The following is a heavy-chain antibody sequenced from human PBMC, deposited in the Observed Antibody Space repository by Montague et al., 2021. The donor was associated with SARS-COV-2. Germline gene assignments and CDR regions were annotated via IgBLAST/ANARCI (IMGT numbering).Heavy chain of an antibody. Sequence: QSGAEVKKPGESLKISCKASGYTFTSYDINWVRQATGQGLEWMGWMNPNSGNTGYAQKFQGRVTMTRNTSISTAYMELSSLRSEDTAVYYCARARFLSAIVVHHYYYYGMDVWGQGTTVTGSS. CDR2: MNPNSGNT. D-gene: IGHD3-22*01. CDR3: ARARFLSAIVVHHYYYYGMDV. J-gene: IGHJ6*02. V-gene: IGHV1-8*02. CDR1: GYTFTSYD.